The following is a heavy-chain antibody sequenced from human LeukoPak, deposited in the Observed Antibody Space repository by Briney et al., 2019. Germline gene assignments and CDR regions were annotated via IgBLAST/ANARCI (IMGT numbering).Heavy chain of an antibody. CDR3: ARRVVGATTTISYFFDH. D-gene: IGHD1-26*01. CDR2: IYYSGST. CDR1: GVSISSSSCY. J-gene: IGHJ4*02. Sequence: XETLSLTCTVSGVSISSSSCYWGWLRQPPGTGLEGVGSIYYSGSTYYNPSLKSRVTISVYTSKNQFSLKLSSVTAADTAVYYCARRVVGATTTISYFFDHWGRGTLVTVSS. V-gene: IGHV4-39*01.